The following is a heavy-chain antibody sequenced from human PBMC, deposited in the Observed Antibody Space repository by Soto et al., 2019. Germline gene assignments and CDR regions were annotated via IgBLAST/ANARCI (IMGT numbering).Heavy chain of an antibody. CDR1: GFTFSSYA. J-gene: IGHJ6*02. V-gene: IGHV3-30-3*01. CDR3: ARDQWELPVKYGMDV. D-gene: IGHD1-26*01. CDR2: ISYDGSNK. Sequence: QVQLVESGGGVVQPGRSLRLSCAASGFTFSSYAMHWVRQAPGKGLEWVAVISYDGSNKYYADSVKGRFTISRDNSKNTLYLQMNSLRAEDTAVYYCARDQWELPVKYGMDVWGQGTTVTVSS.